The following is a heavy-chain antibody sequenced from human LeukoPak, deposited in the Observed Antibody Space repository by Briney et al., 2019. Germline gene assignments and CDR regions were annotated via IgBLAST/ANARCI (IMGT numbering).Heavy chain of an antibody. CDR3: ARDPHKGATAGTGYFHYYYMDG. D-gene: IGHD6-13*01. CDR2: ISSSGSTI. Sequence: GGSLRLSCAASGFTFSDFYMNWIRQAPGKGLEWVSYISSSGSTIHYADSVKGRFTISRDNAKNSLYLQMNSLRAEDTAVYYWARDPHKGATAGTGYFHYYYMDGWGKGTTVTVSS. V-gene: IGHV3-11*01. CDR1: GFTFSDFY. J-gene: IGHJ6*03.